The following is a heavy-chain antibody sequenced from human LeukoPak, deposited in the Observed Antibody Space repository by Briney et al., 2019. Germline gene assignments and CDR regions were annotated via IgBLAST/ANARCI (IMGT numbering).Heavy chain of an antibody. V-gene: IGHV3-30*09. J-gene: IGHJ4*02. CDR1: GFTFSSYA. CDR3: ASLTYYYDSSGYPPFDY. D-gene: IGHD3-22*01. CDR2: ISYDGSNK. Sequence: PGGSLRLSCAASGFTFSSYAMHWVRQASGKGLEWVAVISYDGSNKYYADSVKGRFAISRDNSKNTLYLQMNSLRAEDTAVYYCASLTYYYDSSGYPPFDYWGQGTLVTVSS.